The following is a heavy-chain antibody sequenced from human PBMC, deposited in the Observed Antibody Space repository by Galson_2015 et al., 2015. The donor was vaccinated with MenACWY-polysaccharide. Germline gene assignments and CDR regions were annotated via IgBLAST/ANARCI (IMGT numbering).Heavy chain of an antibody. CDR2: VASDGTNK. J-gene: IGHJ4*01. CDR1: GFTFSTYG. V-gene: IGHV3-30*03. Sequence: SLRLSCAASGFTFSTYGMHWVRQAPGKGLEWVAVVASDGTNKNYADSLRGRFTISRDNTKNTVFLQINSPGQEDTVVYFCARGFQNAWDYGCFFGLWGNGALVTVSS. CDR3: ARGFQNAWDYGCFFGL. D-gene: IGHD4-17*01.